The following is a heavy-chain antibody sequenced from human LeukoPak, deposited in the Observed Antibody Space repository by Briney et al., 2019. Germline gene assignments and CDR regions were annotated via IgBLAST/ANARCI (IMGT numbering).Heavy chain of an antibody. J-gene: IGHJ4*02. D-gene: IGHD6-13*01. CDR3: ARSVATAGRGFDY. V-gene: IGHV6-1*01. CDR1: GDSVSTNSAA. Sequence: SQTLSFTCAISGDSVSTNSAAWDWIRQSPSRGLEWLGRTYYRSKWFNEYAESVKSRITINPDTSKNQFSLHLNSVTPEDTAIYYCARSVATAGRGFDYWGQGTLVTVSS. CDR2: TYYRSKWFN.